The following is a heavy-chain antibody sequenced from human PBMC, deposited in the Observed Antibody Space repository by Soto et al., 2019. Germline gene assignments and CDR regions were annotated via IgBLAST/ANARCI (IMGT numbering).Heavy chain of an antibody. V-gene: IGHV4-59*08. CDR3: ARRTISGVITDYFDY. CDR2: AYSSGSA. D-gene: IGHD3-3*01. CDR1: GASISSDY. J-gene: IGHJ4*02. Sequence: QVQLQESGPGLVKPSETLSLTCTVSGASISSDYWSWIRQPPGKGLEWIGYAYSSGSAIYNPSLKSRVTISLGTSKSQFSLKLSSGTAADTAVYYCARRTISGVITDYFDYWGQGTLVTVSS.